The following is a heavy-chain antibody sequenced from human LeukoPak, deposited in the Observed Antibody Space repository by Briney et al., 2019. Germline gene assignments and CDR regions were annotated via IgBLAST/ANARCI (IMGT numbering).Heavy chain of an antibody. CDR2: FSSSSSYI. J-gene: IGHJ3*02. V-gene: IGHV3-21*01. CDR1: GFTFSSYS. CDR3: ARYFDRYDAFDI. Sequence: PGGSLRPSCAASGFTFSSYSMTWVRQAPGKGLEWFPPFSSSSSYIYYADSVKGRFTISRDNAKNSLYLQMNSLRAEDTAVYYCARYFDRYDAFDIWGQGTMVTVSS. D-gene: IGHD3-9*01.